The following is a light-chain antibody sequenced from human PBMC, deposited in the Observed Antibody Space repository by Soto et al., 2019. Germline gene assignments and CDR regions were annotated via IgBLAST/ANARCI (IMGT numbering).Light chain of an antibody. CDR1: QSISSY. CDR2: AAS. V-gene: IGKV1-39*01. J-gene: IGKJ3*01. CDR3: QQSYSTPLFP. Sequence: DIQMTQSPSSLSASVGDRVTITCRASQSISSYLNWYEQKPGKAPKLLIYAASSLQSGVPSRFSGSGSGTDFTLTISSLQPEDFATYYCQQSYSTPLFPFGPGPKWISN.